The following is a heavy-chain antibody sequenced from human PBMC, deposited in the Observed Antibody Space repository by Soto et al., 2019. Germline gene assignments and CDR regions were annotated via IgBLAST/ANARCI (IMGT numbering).Heavy chain of an antibody. CDR1: GGTFSSYA. D-gene: IGHD2-15*01. Sequence: ASVKVSCKASGGTFSSYAISWVRQAPGQGLEWMGGIIPIFGTANYAQKFQGRVTITADESTSTAYMELSSLRSEDTAVYYCARAPITDCSGGSCYSLGYYYYYGMDVWGQGTTVTVSS. CDR2: IIPIFGTA. CDR3: ARAPITDCSGGSCYSLGYYYYYGMDV. V-gene: IGHV1-69*13. J-gene: IGHJ6*02.